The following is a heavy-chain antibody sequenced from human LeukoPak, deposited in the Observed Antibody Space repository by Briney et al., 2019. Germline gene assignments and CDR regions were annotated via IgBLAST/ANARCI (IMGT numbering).Heavy chain of an antibody. D-gene: IGHD2-15*01. Sequence: SVKVSCKASGGTFSSYAISWVRQAPGQGLEWMGGIIPIFGTANYAQKFQGRVMITADESTSTAYMELSSLRSEDTAVYYCAGDGYCSGGSCYQNWFDPWGQGTLVTVSS. CDR3: AGDGYCSGGSCYQNWFDP. CDR1: GGTFSSYA. V-gene: IGHV1-69*13. CDR2: IIPIFGTA. J-gene: IGHJ5*02.